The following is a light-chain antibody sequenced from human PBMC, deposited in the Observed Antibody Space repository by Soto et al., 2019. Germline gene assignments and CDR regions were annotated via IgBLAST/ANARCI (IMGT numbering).Light chain of an antibody. J-gene: IGLJ1*01. V-gene: IGLV2-14*03. CDR1: SSDVGGFDF. Sequence: QSALTQPASVSGSPGQSITISCTGTSSDVGGFDFVSWYQHHPGKAPKLMICDVSNRPSGVSNRFSGSKSGNTASLTISGLQADDEADYYCSSYASSSTPYVFGTGTKLTVL. CDR2: DVS. CDR3: SSYASSSTPYV.